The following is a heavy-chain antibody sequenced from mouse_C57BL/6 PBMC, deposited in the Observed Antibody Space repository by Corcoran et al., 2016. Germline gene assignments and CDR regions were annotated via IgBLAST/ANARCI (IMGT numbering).Heavy chain of an antibody. CDR3: ARSYSKEYYFDY. Sequence: QIQLVQSGPELNKPGETVKISCKASGYTFTTYGMIWVKQAPGKGLKWMGWINTYSGVPTYADDFKGRFAFSLETSASTAYLQINNLKNEDTATYFCARSYSKEYYFDYWGQGTTLTVSS. J-gene: IGHJ2*01. CDR2: INTYSGVP. V-gene: IGHV9-3*01. D-gene: IGHD2-5*01. CDR1: GYTFTTYG.